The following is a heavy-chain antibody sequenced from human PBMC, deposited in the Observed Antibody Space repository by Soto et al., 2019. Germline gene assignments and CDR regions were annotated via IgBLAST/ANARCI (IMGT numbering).Heavy chain of an antibody. CDR1: GFTFSSYE. Sequence: PGGYLRLSCAASGFTFSSYEMNWVRQAPGKGLEWVSYISSSGSTIYYADSVKGRFTISRDNAKNSLYLQMNSLRAEDTAVYYCARDPGIAAAPTNYGMDVWGQATTVTVSS. D-gene: IGHD6-13*01. CDR3: ARDPGIAAAPTNYGMDV. J-gene: IGHJ6*02. V-gene: IGHV3-48*03. CDR2: ISSSGSTI.